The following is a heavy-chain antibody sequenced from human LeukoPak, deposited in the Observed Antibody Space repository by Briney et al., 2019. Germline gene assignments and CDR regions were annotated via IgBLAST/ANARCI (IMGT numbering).Heavy chain of an antibody. D-gene: IGHD6-25*01. CDR3: ARVLTQRLRSNVGRYYYYYYMDV. Sequence: GASVKVSCKASGGTFSSYAISWVRQAPGQGLEWMGRIIPIFGTANYAQKFQGRVTITTDESTSTAYMELSSLRSEDTAVYYCARVLTQRLRSNVGRYYYYYYMDVWGKGTTVTVSS. J-gene: IGHJ6*03. CDR1: GGTFSSYA. CDR2: IIPIFGTA. V-gene: IGHV1-69*05.